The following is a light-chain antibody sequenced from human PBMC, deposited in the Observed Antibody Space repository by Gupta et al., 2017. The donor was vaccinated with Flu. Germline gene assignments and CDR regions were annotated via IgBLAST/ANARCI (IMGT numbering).Light chain of an antibody. J-gene: IGLJ1*01. CDR2: HTH. CDR3: QGGDSKIGRV. CDR1: LGHKF. Sequence: LGHKFVSWFQQKTSQSPVLLICHTHRRPSGISDRISASIAGNTATLTITEPQSMDEAYYYCQGGDSKIGRVFGPGTKVTV. V-gene: IGLV3-1*01.